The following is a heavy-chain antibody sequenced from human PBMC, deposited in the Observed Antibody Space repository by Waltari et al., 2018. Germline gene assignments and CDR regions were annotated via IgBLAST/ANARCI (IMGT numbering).Heavy chain of an antibody. CDR3: AKLWFRELFPGY. J-gene: IGHJ4*02. V-gene: IGHV3-15*01. D-gene: IGHD3-10*01. CDR2: IKSKTDGGTT. Sequence: EVQLVESGGGLVKPGGSLRLSCAASGFTFSNAWMSWVRPAPGKGLEWVGRIKSKTDGGTTDYAAPVKGRFTISRDDSKNTLYLQMNSLKTEDTAVYYCAKLWFRELFPGYWGQGTLVTVSS. CDR1: GFTFSNAW.